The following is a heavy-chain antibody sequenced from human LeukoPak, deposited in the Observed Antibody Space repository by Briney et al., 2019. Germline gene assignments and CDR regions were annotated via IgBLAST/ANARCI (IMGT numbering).Heavy chain of an antibody. CDR3: ARSKDYYDSSGFFY. J-gene: IGHJ4*02. D-gene: IGHD3-22*01. Sequence: GASLQISCKGSGYIFTSYWIGWVRQLPGKGLEWMGIIYPGDSDTRYSPSFQGQVTISADKSISTAYLQWSSLKASDTAMYYCARSKDYYDSSGFFYWGQGTLVTVSS. CDR1: GYIFTSYW. V-gene: IGHV5-51*01. CDR2: IYPGDSDT.